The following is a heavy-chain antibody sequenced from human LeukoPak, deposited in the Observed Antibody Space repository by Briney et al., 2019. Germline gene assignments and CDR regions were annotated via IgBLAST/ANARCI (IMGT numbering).Heavy chain of an antibody. D-gene: IGHD2-2*01. V-gene: IGHV1-3*01. CDR3: ARVPAAAMIWFDP. CDR1: GYTFTSYA. Sequence: GASVKVSCKASGYTFTSYAMHWVRQAPGQRREWMGWINAGNGNTKYSQKFQGRVTITRDTSASTAYMELSSLRSEDTAVYCCARVPAAAMIWFDPWGQGTLVTVSS. CDR2: INAGNGNT. J-gene: IGHJ5*02.